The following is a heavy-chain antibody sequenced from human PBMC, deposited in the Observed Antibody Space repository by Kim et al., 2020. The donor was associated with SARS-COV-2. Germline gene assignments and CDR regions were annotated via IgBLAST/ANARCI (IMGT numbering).Heavy chain of an antibody. CDR2: ITGSGGTK. D-gene: IGHD2-15*01. CDR1: GFTFNSYA. CDR3: AKCSGSIGNYF. J-gene: IGHJ1*01. V-gene: IGHV3-23*01. Sequence: GGSLRLSCVVSGFTFNSYAMSWVRQAPGKGLEWVATITGSGGTKYYADSVKGRFTISRDNSKNTLYLQMNSLRADDTAPYYCAKCSGSIGNYF.